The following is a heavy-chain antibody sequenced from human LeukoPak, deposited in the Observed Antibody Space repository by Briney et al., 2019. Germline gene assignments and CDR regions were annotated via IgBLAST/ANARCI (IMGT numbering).Heavy chain of an antibody. Sequence: PGGSLRLSCAASGFTFSSYGMHWVRQAPGTGLEWVAFIKYDGGLKYYADSVKGRFNISRDNSNNALYLQMNSLRAEDTAVYYCVYNSNLNWFDPWGQGTRVTVSS. V-gene: IGHV3-30*02. J-gene: IGHJ5*02. CDR3: VYNSNLNWFDP. CDR1: GFTFSSYG. CDR2: IKYDGGLK. D-gene: IGHD6-13*01.